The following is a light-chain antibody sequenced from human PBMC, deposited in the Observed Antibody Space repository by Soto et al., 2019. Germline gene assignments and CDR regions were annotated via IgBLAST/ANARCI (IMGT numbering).Light chain of an antibody. V-gene: IGLV2-11*01. CDR2: DVS. CDR3: CLYAVTGYV. J-gene: IGLJ1*01. Sequence: QSALTQPRSVSGSPGQSVTISCTGTSSDVGTYDFVSWYQQHPGKAPRLMIFDVSERPSGVPDRFSGSKSGNTASLTISGLQAEDEADYYCCLYAVTGYVFGTGNKVTV. CDR1: SSDVGTYDF.